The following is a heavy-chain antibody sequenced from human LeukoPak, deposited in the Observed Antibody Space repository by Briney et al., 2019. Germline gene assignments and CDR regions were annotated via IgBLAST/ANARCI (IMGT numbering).Heavy chain of an antibody. J-gene: IGHJ4*02. CDR1: GGSISSSSYY. Sequence: SETLSLTCTVSGGSISSSSYYWGWLRQPPGTGLEWIGSIYYSGSTYYNPSLKSRVTISVDTSKNQFSLKLSSVTAADTAVYYCARTRYYYNSRSYGAPYYFDYWGQGTLVTVSS. D-gene: IGHD3-10*01. CDR3: ARTRYYYNSRSYGAPYYFDY. V-gene: IGHV4-39*01. CDR2: IYYSGST.